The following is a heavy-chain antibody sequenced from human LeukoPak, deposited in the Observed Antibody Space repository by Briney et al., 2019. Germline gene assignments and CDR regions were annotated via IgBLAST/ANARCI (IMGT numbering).Heavy chain of an antibody. CDR2: FDPEDGET. Sequence: ASVKVSCKVSGYTLTELSMHWVRQAPGKGLEWMGGFDPEDGETIYAQKFQGRVTMTEDTSTDTAYMELSSLRSEDTAVYYCATVPPGRITMIVVGAFDIWGQGTMVTVSS. J-gene: IGHJ3*02. D-gene: IGHD3-22*01. CDR3: ATVPPGRITMIVVGAFDI. CDR1: GYTLTELS. V-gene: IGHV1-24*01.